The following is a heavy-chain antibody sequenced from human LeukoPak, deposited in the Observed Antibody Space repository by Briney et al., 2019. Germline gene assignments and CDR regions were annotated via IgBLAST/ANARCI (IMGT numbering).Heavy chain of an antibody. V-gene: IGHV3-30*02. CDR1: RFTFSSYG. J-gene: IGHJ3*02. Sequence: PGGSLRLSCAASRFTFSSYGMHWVRQAPGKGLEWVAYIQYDGSNEQYADSVKGRFSISRDSSKNILYLQMDSLRAEDTAVYYCAKDIRSGCYLCAFDIWGQGTRVTVSS. CDR2: IQYDGSNE. CDR3: AKDIRSGCYLCAFDI. D-gene: IGHD6-19*01.